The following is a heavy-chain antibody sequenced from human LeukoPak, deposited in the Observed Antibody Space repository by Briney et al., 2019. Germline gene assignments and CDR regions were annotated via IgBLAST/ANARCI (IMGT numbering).Heavy chain of an antibody. V-gene: IGHV4-34*01. Sequence: PSETLSLTCAVYGGSFSGYYWSWIRQPPGKGLEWIGAINHSGSTNYNPSLKSRVTISVDTSKNQFSLKLSSVTAADTAVYYCAAAPPRRYSYGTPGIGYWGQGTLVTVSS. CDR3: AAAPPRRYSYGTPGIGY. D-gene: IGHD5-18*01. CDR1: GGSFSGYY. CDR2: INHSGST. J-gene: IGHJ4*02.